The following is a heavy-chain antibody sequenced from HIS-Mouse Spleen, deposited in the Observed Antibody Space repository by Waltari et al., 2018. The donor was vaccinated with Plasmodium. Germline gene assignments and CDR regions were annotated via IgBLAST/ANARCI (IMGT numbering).Heavy chain of an antibody. CDR3: ARGMKSSSSAFDI. J-gene: IGHJ3*02. CDR1: GFTVSSNY. V-gene: IGHV3-53*01. D-gene: IGHD6-6*01. Sequence: EVQLVESGGGLIQPGWSLRLSCAASGFTVSSNYMSWFRQAPGRGLEWVSVIYSAGSTYYADSVKGRFTISRDNSKNTLYLQMTSLRAEDTAVYYCARGMKSSSSAFDIWGQGTMVTVSS. CDR2: IYSAGST.